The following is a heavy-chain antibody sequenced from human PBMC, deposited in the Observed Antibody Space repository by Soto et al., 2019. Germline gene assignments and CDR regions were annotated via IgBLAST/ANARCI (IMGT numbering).Heavy chain of an antibody. D-gene: IGHD6-19*01. V-gene: IGHV4-39*01. CDR2: IYYSGST. Sequence: SETLSLTCAVSGYSMSSSDYYWGWIRQPPGKGLEWIGSIYYSGSTYYNPSLQSRVAISVDTSKNQFSLKLKSVTAADTAIYYCARRTVNIRTFYSGLKTHCFDYWGQGAPVTVSS. CDR3: ARRTVNIRTFYSGLKTHCFDY. CDR1: GYSMSSSDYY. J-gene: IGHJ4*02.